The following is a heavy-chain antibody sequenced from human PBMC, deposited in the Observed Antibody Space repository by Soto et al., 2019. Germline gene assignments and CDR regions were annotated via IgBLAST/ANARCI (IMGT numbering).Heavy chain of an antibody. D-gene: IGHD2-2*01. J-gene: IGHJ4*02. V-gene: IGHV1-69*02. Sequence: SVKVSCKASGGTFSSYTISWVRQAPGQGLEWMGRIIPILGIANYAQKFQGRVTITADKSTSTAYMELSSLRSEDTAVYYCATELSLDIVVVPAAPFDYWGQGTLVTVSS. CDR3: ATELSLDIVVVPAAPFDY. CDR2: IIPILGIA. CDR1: GGTFSSYT.